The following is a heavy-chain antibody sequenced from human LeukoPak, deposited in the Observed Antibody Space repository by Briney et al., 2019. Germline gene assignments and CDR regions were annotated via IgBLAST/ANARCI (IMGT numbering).Heavy chain of an antibody. CDR2: IYYSGST. CDR3: ARRGSSWYVDY. Sequence: PSDTLSLTCAVSGYSISSSSWWGWIRQPPGKGPEWIGYIYYSGSTYYNPSLKSRVTMSVDTSKNQFSLKLSSVTAVDTAVYYCARRGSSWYVDYWGQGTLVTVSS. V-gene: IGHV4-28*01. J-gene: IGHJ4*02. D-gene: IGHD6-13*01. CDR1: GYSISSSSW.